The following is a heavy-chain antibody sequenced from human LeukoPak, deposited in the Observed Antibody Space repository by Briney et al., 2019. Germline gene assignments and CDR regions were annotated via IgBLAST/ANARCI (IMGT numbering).Heavy chain of an antibody. V-gene: IGHV4-34*01. D-gene: IGHD3-10*01. Sequence: SETLSLTCAVYGGSFSGYYWSWIRQPPGKGLEWIGEINHSGSTNYNPSLKSRVTISVDTSKNQFSLKLSSVTAADTAVYYCARRIGTMVRGVINDYYYYYMDVWGKGTTVTISS. J-gene: IGHJ6*03. CDR2: INHSGST. CDR3: ARRIGTMVRGVINDYYYYYMDV. CDR1: GGSFSGYY.